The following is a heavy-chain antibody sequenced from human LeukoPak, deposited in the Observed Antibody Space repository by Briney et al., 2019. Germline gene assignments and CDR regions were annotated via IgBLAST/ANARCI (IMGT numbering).Heavy chain of an antibody. CDR3: AREGIAVAFDY. Sequence: SETLSLTCTVSGGSISSYYWSWIRQPPGEGLEWIGYIYYSGSTNYNPSLKSRVTISVDTSKNQFSLKLSSVTAADTAVYYCAREGIAVAFDYWGQGTLVTVSS. CDR2: IYYSGST. D-gene: IGHD6-19*01. CDR1: GGSISSYY. V-gene: IGHV4-59*01. J-gene: IGHJ4*02.